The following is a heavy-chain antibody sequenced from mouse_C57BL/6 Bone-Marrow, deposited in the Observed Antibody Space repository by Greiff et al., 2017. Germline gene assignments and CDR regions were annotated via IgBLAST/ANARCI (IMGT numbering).Heavy chain of an antibody. Sequence: VKLQESGPGLVQPSQSLSITCTVSGFSLTSYGVHWVRQSPGKGLEWLGVIWRGGSTDYNAAFMSRLSITKDNSKSQVFFKMNSLQADDTAIYYCAKDSYDYDEGHFDYWGQGTTLTVSS. CDR2: IWRGGST. D-gene: IGHD2-4*01. CDR3: AKDSYDYDEGHFDY. J-gene: IGHJ2*01. V-gene: IGHV2-5*01. CDR1: GFSLTSYG.